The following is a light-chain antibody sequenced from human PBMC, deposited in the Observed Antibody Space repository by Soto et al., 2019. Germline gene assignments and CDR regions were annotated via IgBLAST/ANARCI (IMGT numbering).Light chain of an antibody. CDR3: TSFTSASTQV. J-gene: IGLJ2*01. V-gene: IGLV2-14*01. Sequence: QPVLTQPASVSGSPGQSITISCTGTSSDVGAYNYVSWYQQHPGKAPKLMIYDVSNRPSGVSNRFSGSKSGNTASLTISGLQAEDEADYYCTSFTSASTQVFGGGTKVIVL. CDR1: SSDVGAYNY. CDR2: DVS.